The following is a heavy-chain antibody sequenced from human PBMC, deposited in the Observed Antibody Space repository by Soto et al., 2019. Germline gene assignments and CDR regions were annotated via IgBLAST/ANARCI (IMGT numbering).Heavy chain of an antibody. Sequence: GGSLRLSCAASGFTFDDYAMHWVRQAPGKGLEWVSGISWNSGSIGYADSVKGRFTISRDNAKNSLYLQMNSLRAEDTALYYCAKAKEYFQHWGQGTLVTVSS. CDR2: ISWNSGSI. J-gene: IGHJ1*01. V-gene: IGHV3-9*01. CDR3: AKAKEYFQH. CDR1: GFTFDDYA.